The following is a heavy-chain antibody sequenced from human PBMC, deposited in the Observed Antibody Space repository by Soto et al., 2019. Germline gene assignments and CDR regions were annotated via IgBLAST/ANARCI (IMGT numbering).Heavy chain of an antibody. D-gene: IGHD3-10*01. CDR2: INPDGSGE. Sequence: EVHLVESGGGLVQPGGSLRLSCAASGFSFETYWMGWVRQAPGKGLEWVANINPDGSGEYYLDSVKGRFTISRDNAKNSVYLQMNSLVGDDTAVYYCARENWFFDYWGQGTPVTVSS. CDR3: ARENWFFDY. J-gene: IGHJ4*02. V-gene: IGHV3-7*01. CDR1: GFSFETYW.